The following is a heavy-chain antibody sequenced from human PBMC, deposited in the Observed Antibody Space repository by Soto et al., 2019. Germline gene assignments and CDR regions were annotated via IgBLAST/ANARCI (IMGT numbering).Heavy chain of an antibody. J-gene: IGHJ4*02. CDR3: ARPQAAADLTASFDY. V-gene: IGHV3-33*01. D-gene: IGHD6-13*01. Sequence: RLSCAASGFPFRSYGMHWVRHAPGKGLEGVAVIWYDGSNKCYADSVKGRFTISRDNSKNTLYLQVNSLRAEDTAVYYCARPQAAADLTASFDYWGQGTRVTVSS. CDR1: GFPFRSYG. CDR2: IWYDGSNK.